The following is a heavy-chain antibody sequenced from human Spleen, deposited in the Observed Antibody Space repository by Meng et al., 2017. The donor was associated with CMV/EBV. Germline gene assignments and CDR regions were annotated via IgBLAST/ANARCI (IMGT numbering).Heavy chain of an antibody. V-gene: IGHV3-48*03. D-gene: IGHD1-26*01. CDR3: ARVQVGATSQEAAFDI. CDR1: GFTFSSYE. Sequence: GGSLRLSCAASGFTFSSYEMNWVRQAPGKGLEWVSYISSSGSTIYYADSVKGRFTISRDNAKNSLYLQMNSLRAEDTAVYYCARVQVGATSQEAAFDIWGQRTRVTVSS. J-gene: IGHJ3*02. CDR2: ISSSGSTI.